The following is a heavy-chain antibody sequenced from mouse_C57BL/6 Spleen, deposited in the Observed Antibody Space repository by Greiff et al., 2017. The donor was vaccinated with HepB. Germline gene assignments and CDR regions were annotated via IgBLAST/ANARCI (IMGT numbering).Heavy chain of an antibody. Sequence: EVQLQQSGPELVKPGASVKISCKASGYTFTDYYMNWVKQSHGKSLEWIGDINPNNGGTSYNQKFKGKATLTVDKSSSTAYMELRSLTSEDSAVYYCARMGVYDGYPRFEYWGQGTLVTVSA. D-gene: IGHD2-3*01. CDR2: INPNNGGT. J-gene: IGHJ3*01. V-gene: IGHV1-26*01. CDR1: GYTFTDYY. CDR3: ARMGVYDGYPRFEY.